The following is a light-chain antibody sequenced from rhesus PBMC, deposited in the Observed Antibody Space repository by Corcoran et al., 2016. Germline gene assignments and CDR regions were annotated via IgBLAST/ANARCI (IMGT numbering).Light chain of an antibody. CDR1: QNIYSN. CDR3: QHYYDNPYS. V-gene: IGKV1S12*01. CDR2: AAS. Sequence: DIQMTQSPSALSASVGDRVTISCRASQNIYSNLAWYQQKPGKAPKLLIYAASSLQTGIPSRFSGSGFGTDFTLTISSLQPEDSAAYYCQHYYDNPYSFGQGTKVEIK. J-gene: IGKJ2*01.